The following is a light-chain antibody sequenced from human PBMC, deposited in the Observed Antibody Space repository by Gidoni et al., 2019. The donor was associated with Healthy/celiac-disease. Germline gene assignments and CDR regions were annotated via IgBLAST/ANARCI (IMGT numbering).Light chain of an antibody. CDR1: QRVRSSY. V-gene: IGKV3-20*01. CDR2: GAS. CDR3: QQYGSSSWT. Sequence: EIVLKQSPGTLSLSPGERATLSCRASQRVRSSYLAWYQQKPGQAPRLLIYGASSSATGIPDRFSCSGSGTDFTLTSSRLEPEDLAVYYCQQYGSSSWTFGQGTKVEIK. J-gene: IGKJ1*01.